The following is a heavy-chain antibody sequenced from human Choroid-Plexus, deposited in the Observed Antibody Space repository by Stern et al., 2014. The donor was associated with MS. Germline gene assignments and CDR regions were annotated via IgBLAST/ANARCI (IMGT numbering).Heavy chain of an antibody. Sequence: VQLVESGTDVKKPGASAKVSCEASGYTFTDYYIHWVRQAPGQGLEWMGGIKPATGATTYAQNFQGRVTMTRDTSITTAYMILSRLSSDDTAVYYCARDLADYRYYFDSWGPGTLVTVSS. CDR2: IKPATGAT. V-gene: IGHV1-2*02. CDR3: ARDLADYRYYFDS. CDR1: GYTFTDYY. J-gene: IGHJ4*02. D-gene: IGHD4-11*01.